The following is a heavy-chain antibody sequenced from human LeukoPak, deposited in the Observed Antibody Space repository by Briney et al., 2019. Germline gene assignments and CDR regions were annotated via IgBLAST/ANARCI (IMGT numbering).Heavy chain of an antibody. CDR3: AKRGLGDREAFDI. CDR1: GFTFNTYA. CDR2: NSGSGGST. D-gene: IGHD2-21*02. V-gene: IGHV3-23*01. J-gene: IGHJ3*02. Sequence: GGSLRLSCAASGFTFNTYAMSWVHQAPGRGLEWVSSNSGSGGSTYYADSVEGRFTISRDNSKNTLYLQMNSLRAEDTAAYYCAKRGLGDREAFDIWGQGTMVTVSS.